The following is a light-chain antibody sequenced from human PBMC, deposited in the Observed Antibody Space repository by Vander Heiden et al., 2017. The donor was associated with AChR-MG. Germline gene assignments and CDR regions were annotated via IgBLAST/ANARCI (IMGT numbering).Light chain of an antibody. CDR1: QSISSY. J-gene: IGKJ2*01. V-gene: IGKV1-39*01. CDR3: QQTYSTPNT. Sequence: DIKITQSPSALPASVGDRVTITCRASQSISSYLNWYRHKPGKAPELLISASSFLHSGVPSRISGSGSGTDFTVTISSLQHDDFATYYCQQTYSTPNTFGQGTKLE. CDR2: ASS.